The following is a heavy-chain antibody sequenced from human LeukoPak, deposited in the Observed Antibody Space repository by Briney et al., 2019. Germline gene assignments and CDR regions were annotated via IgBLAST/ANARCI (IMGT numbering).Heavy chain of an antibody. CDR1: VFTFSSCC. J-gene: IGHJ4*02. Sequence: PGGSLRLSCAASVFTFSSCCMTWVREAPGKGLEGVDKIRQDGNENYYVDSVNGLFSISRDKTKNSVYLQMNSLRAEDTAVYYCARLMGERSLFDYWGQGVLVTVSS. CDR3: ARLMGERSLFDY. CDR2: IRQDGNEN. V-gene: IGHV3-7*02. D-gene: IGHD1-26*01.